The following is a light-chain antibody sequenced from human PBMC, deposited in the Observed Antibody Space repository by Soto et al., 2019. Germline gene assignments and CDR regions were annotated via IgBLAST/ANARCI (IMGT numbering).Light chain of an antibody. Sequence: DIQMTQSPSSLSASVGDRVTITCRASQSISPPPNWYQQKPGKAPKLLIYGASSLQSGVPSRFSGSGSGTDFTLTISSLQPEDFATYYCQQSYSTLALTFGGGTKVEIK. J-gene: IGKJ4*01. V-gene: IGKV1-39*01. CDR3: QQSYSTLALT. CDR1: QSISPP. CDR2: GAS.